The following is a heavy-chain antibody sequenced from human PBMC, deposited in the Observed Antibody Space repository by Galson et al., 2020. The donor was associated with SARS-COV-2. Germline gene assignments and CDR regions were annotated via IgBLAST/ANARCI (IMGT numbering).Heavy chain of an antibody. Sequence: ETLSLTCSVSGGSISSYYWNWIRQPPGKGLEWIGNMYYSGSTNYNPSLKSRVTISVDTSKYQFSLNLISATAADSAVYYCARGLGYCSGDSCYSYWYFDLWGRGTLVTVSS. CDR3: ARGLGYCSGDSCYSYWYFDL. CDR2: MYYSGST. V-gene: IGHV4-59*01. J-gene: IGHJ2*01. CDR1: GGSISSYY. D-gene: IGHD2-15*01.